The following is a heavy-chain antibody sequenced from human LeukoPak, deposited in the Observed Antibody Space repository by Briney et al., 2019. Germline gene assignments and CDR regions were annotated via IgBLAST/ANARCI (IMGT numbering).Heavy chain of an antibody. CDR2: INPNSGGT. CDR1: GYTFTGYY. D-gene: IGHD2-15*01. J-gene: IGHJ4*02. Sequence: RASVKVSCKASGYTFTGYYMHWVRQAPGQGLEWMGWINPNSGGTNYAQKFQGRVTMTRDTSISTAYMELSRLRSDDTAVYYCAVEDIVVVVAASTTAPFDYWGQGTLVTVSS. CDR3: AVEDIVVVVAASTTAPFDY. V-gene: IGHV1-2*02.